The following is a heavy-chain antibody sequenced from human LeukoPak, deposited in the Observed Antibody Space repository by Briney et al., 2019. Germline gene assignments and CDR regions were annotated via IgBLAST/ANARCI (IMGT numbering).Heavy chain of an antibody. J-gene: IGHJ4*02. CDR2: INPNSGGT. V-gene: IGHV1-2*02. D-gene: IGHD3-22*01. CDR1: GYTFTSYG. CDR3: ARELYDNSGYDFDY. Sequence: GASVKVSCKASGYTFTSYGISWVRQAPGQGLEWMGWINPNSGGTNYAQKFQGRVTMTRDTSISTAYMELSRLRSDDTAVYYCARELYDNSGYDFDYWGQGTLVTVSS.